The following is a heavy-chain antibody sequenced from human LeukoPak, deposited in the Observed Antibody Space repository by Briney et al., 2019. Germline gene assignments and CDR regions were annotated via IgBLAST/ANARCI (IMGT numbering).Heavy chain of an antibody. V-gene: IGHV4-4*07. Sequence: SETLSLTCTVSGGSIRSYYWSWIWQPAGKGLEWIGRIYTSGSTNYNPSLKSRVTMSVDTSKNQFSLKLSSVTAADTAVYYCARITDYDYVWGSYRVLDYWGQGTLVTVSS. J-gene: IGHJ4*02. CDR2: IYTSGST. CDR1: GGSIRSYY. D-gene: IGHD3-16*02. CDR3: ARITDYDYVWGSYRVLDY.